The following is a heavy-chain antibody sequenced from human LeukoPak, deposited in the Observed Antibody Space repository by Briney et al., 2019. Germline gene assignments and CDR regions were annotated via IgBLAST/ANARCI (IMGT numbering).Heavy chain of an antibody. CDR1: GGTFSSYA. D-gene: IGHD2-21*01. Sequence: GASVKVSCKASGGTFSSYAIGWVRQAPGQGLEWMGGIIPIFGTANYAQKFQGRVTIAADESTSTAYMELSSLRSEDTAVYYCARAPLAYCGGDCYGGVPFAFDYWGQGTLVTVSS. V-gene: IGHV1-69*13. CDR3: ARAPLAYCGGDCYGGVPFAFDY. J-gene: IGHJ4*02. CDR2: IIPIFGTA.